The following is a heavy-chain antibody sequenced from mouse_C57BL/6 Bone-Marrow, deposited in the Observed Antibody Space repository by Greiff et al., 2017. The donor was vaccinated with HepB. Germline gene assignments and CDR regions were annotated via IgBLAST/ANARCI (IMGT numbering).Heavy chain of an antibody. J-gene: IGHJ2*01. CDR1: GYTFTSYW. V-gene: IGHV1-5*01. D-gene: IGHD1-1*01. CDR2: IYPGNSDT. CDR3: TVTTVVSFDY. Sequence: VQLQQSGTVLARPGASVKMSCKTSGYTFTSYWMHWVKQRPGQGLEWIGAIYPGNSDTSYNQKFKGKAKLTAVTSASTAYMELSSLTNEDSAVYYFTVTTVVSFDYWGQGTTLTVSS.